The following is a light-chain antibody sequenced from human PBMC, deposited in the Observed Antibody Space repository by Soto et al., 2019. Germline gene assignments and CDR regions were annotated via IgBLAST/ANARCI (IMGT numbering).Light chain of an antibody. J-gene: IGKJ4*01. V-gene: IGKV3-15*01. Sequence: EIVMTQSPATLSVSPGERATLSCRASQSVSSNLAWYQQKPGQAPRLLIYGASTRATGIPARFSGSGSGTDFTLTISSLQSEDFAVYYGQQYNNWPPLTFGGGTKVEIK. CDR1: QSVSSN. CDR3: QQYNNWPPLT. CDR2: GAS.